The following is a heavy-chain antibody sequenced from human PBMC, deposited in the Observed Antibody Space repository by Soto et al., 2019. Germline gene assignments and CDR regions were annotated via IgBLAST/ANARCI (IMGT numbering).Heavy chain of an antibody. V-gene: IGHV4-31*03. CDR2: IYDNDST. J-gene: IGHJ4*02. CDR3: ARHHLAATDMYFDY. CDR1: GVSISSGGYY. Sequence: QVQLQESGPGVVKPSQTLSLTCTVSGVSISSGGYYWSWIRQHPGKGLEWIGYIYDNDSTYYNPSLKGRVPMSVDTSRNQISLKLSSVTAADTAVYYCARHHLAATDMYFDYWGQGTLVTASA. D-gene: IGHD6-19*01.